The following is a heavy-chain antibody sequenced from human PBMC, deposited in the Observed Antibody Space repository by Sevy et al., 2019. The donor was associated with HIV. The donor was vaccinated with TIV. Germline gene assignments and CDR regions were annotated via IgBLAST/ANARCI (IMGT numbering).Heavy chain of an antibody. Sequence: ASVKVSCKASGYTFTGYYMHWVRQAPGQGLEWMGWINPNSGGTDYAQKFQGRVTMTRDTSISIAYMELSRLRSDDTAVYFCWKDRWGIAAAGTGVFDYRGQGALVTVSS. CDR2: INPNSGGT. D-gene: IGHD6-13*01. V-gene: IGHV1-2*02. CDR1: GYTFTGYY. CDR3: WKDRWGIAAAGTGVFDY. J-gene: IGHJ4*02.